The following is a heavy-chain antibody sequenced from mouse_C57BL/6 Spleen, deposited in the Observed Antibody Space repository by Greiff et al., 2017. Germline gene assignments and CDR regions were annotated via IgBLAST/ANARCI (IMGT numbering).Heavy chain of an antibody. V-gene: IGHV3-6*01. CDR2: ISYDGSN. J-gene: IGHJ2*01. CDR3: ARDGGRGHFDY. Sequence: VQLKESGPGLVKPSQSLSLTCSVTGYSITSGYYWNWIRQFPGNKLEWMGYISYDGSNNYNPSLKNRISITRDTSKNQFFLKLNSVTTEDTATYYCARDGGRGHFDYWGQGTTLTVSS. CDR1: GYSITSGYY.